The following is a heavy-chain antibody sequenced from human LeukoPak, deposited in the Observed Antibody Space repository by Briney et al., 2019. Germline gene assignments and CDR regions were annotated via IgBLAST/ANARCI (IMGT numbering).Heavy chain of an antibody. CDR3: ARGRDYVWGSYRSNVHLFRWFDP. D-gene: IGHD3-16*02. CDR1: GDSVTNTRYY. V-gene: IGHV4-39*07. Sequence: SETLSLTYTVSGDSVTNTRYYWGWIRQPPGKGLEWIGTIYYTGDTNYNPSLKSRVTISVDTSKNQFSLKLSSVTAADTAVYYCARGRDYVWGSYRSNVHLFRWFDPWGQGTLVTVSS. CDR2: IYYTGDT. J-gene: IGHJ5*02.